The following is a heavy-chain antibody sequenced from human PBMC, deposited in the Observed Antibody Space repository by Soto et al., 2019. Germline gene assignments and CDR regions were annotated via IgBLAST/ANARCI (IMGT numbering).Heavy chain of an antibody. CDR1: GFTFSTYW. Sequence: GGSLRLSCAASGFTFSTYWMNWVRQAPGKGLVWVARINSDGSSTSYADSVKGRFTISRDNAKNTLYLQMNSLRAEDTAVYYCSRGGYCSGGVCYVNWYFDLWGRGTLVTVSS. V-gene: IGHV3-74*01. D-gene: IGHD2-15*01. CDR2: INSDGSST. CDR3: SRGGYCSGGVCYVNWYFDL. J-gene: IGHJ2*01.